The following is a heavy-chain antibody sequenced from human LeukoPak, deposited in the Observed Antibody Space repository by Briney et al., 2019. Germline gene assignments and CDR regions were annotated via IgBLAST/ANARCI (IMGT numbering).Heavy chain of an antibody. Sequence: TSETLSLTCTVSGGSMSSYYWSWIRQPPGKGLEWIGYIYYSGSTDYNPSLKSRVTISVDTSKNQFSLNLNSVTAADTAVYYCGRHGYKSGNWFDPWGQGILVTVSS. CDR2: IYYSGST. J-gene: IGHJ5*02. D-gene: IGHD3-22*01. CDR3: GRHGYKSGNWFDP. V-gene: IGHV4-59*08. CDR1: GGSMSSYY.